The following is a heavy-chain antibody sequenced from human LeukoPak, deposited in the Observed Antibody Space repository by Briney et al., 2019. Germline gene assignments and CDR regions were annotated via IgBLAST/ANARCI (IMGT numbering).Heavy chain of an antibody. D-gene: IGHD4-17*01. Sequence: GGSLRLSCAASGFTFSSYWMSWVRQAPGKGLEWVANIKQDGSEKYYVDSVKGRFTISRDNAKNSLYLQMNSLRAEDTAVYYCARDENSYDYGDYWQEAYRGGFDYWGQGTLVTVSS. V-gene: IGHV3-7*01. CDR3: ARDENSYDYGDYWQEAYRGGFDY. CDR1: GFTFSSYW. CDR2: IKQDGSEK. J-gene: IGHJ4*02.